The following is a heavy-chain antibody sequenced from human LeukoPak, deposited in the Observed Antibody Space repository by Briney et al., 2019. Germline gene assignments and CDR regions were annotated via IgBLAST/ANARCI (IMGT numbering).Heavy chain of an antibody. J-gene: IGHJ3*02. CDR1: GGPISSSSYY. CDR3: ARTYSGDDAFDI. D-gene: IGHD3-10*01. CDR2: IYYSGST. Sequence: SETLSLTCTVSGGPISSSSYYWGWIRQPPGKGLEWIGSIYYSGSTYYNPSLKSRVTKSVDTSKNQFSLKLSSVTAADTAVYYCARTYSGDDAFDIWGQGTMVTVSS. V-gene: IGHV4-39*07.